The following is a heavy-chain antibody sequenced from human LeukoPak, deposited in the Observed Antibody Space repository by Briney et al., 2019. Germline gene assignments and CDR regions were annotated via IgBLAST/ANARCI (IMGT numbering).Heavy chain of an antibody. CDR2: INPNSGGT. V-gene: IGHV1-2*02. CDR1: GYPFTGYY. J-gene: IGHJ1*01. D-gene: IGHD1-14*01. Sequence: GASVKVSCKASGYPFTGYYMHWVRQAPGQGLEWMGWINPNSGGTNYAQKFQGRVTMTRDTSISTAYMELSRLRSDDTAVYYCARESRPEPGYFQHWGQGTLVTVSS. CDR3: ARESRPEPGYFQH.